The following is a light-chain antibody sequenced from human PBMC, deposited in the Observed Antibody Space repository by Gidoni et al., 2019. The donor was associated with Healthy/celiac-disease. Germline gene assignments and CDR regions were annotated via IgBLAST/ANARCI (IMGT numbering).Light chain of an antibody. CDR3: SSYTSSSTRV. J-gene: IGLJ3*02. CDR2: EVS. CDR1: SSDVGGYNN. V-gene: IGLV2-14*01. Sequence: QSALTQPASVPGSPGQSITIPCTGTSSDVGGYNNISWYQQHPGKAPKLMIYEVSNRPSGVSNRFSGSESGNTASLTISGLQAEDEADYYCSSYTSSSTRVFGGGTKLTVL.